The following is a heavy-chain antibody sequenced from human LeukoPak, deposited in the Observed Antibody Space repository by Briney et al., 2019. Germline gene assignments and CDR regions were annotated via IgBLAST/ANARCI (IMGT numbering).Heavy chain of an antibody. J-gene: IGHJ4*02. CDR3: ARDHEQLVLDY. V-gene: IGHV3-64*01. CDR1: GFTFSSYA. D-gene: IGHD6-13*01. Sequence: PGGSLRLSCAASGFTFSSYAMHWVRQAPGKGLEYVSAISSNGGSTYYANSVKGRFTISRDNSKNMLYLQMGSLRAEDMAVYYCARDHEQLVLDYWGQGTLVTVSS. CDR2: ISSNGGST.